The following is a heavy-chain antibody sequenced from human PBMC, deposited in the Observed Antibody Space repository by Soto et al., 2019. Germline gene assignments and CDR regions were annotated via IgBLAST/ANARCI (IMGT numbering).Heavy chain of an antibody. D-gene: IGHD3-10*01. V-gene: IGHV3-33*01. CDR3: ARDKGKLYYYYYGMDV. J-gene: IGHJ6*02. CDR2: IWYDGSNK. CDR1: GFTFSSYG. Sequence: SLRLSCAASGFTFSSYGMHWVRQAPGKGLEWVAVIWYDGSNKYYADSVKGRFTISRDNSKNTLYLQMNSLRAEDTAVYYCARDKGKLYYYYYGMDVWGQGTTVTVSS.